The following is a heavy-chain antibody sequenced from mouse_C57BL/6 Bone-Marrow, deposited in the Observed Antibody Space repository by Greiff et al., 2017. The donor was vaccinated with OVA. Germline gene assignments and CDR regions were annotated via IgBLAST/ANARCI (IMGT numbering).Heavy chain of an antibody. V-gene: IGHV1-69*01. CDR3: ARWGYDVDYYAMDY. J-gene: IGHJ4*01. CDR1: GYPFTSYW. CDR2: LDPSDSYT. D-gene: IGHD2-2*01. Sequence: QVQLQQPGAELVMPGASVKLSCKASGYPFTSYWLPWVQQRPGQGLEWIVELDPSDSYTNYHQTFKGTSTLSVVKSSSTAYRQLSSLTSEDSAVYYCARWGYDVDYYAMDYWGQGTSVTGSS.